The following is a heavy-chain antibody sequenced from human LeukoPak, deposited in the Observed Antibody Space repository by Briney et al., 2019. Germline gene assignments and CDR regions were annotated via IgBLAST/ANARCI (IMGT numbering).Heavy chain of an antibody. CDR2: IIPIFGTA. CDR3: ARDRAPGSGTYYSPFY. CDR1: GGTFSSYA. J-gene: IGHJ4*02. Sequence: ASVKVSCKASGGTFSSYAISWARQAPGQGLEWMGGIIPIFGTANYAQKFQGRVTITADESTSTAYMELRSLRSDDTAVYYCARDRAPGSGTYYSPFYWGQGTLVTVSS. D-gene: IGHD3-10*01. V-gene: IGHV1-69*13.